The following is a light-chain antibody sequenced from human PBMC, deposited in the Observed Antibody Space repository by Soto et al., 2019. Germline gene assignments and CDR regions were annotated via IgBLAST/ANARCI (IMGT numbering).Light chain of an antibody. CDR2: DVT. V-gene: IGLV2-11*01. CDR3: CSYAGSYNWV. J-gene: IGLJ3*02. CDR1: SSDVGDYNY. Sequence: QSALTQPRSVSGSPGQSVTISCTGTSSDVGDYNYVSWYQQHPGKAPKLMIYDVTKRPSGVPDRFSGSKSGNTASLTISGLKAEDEADYYCCSYAGSYNWVFGGGTKLTVL.